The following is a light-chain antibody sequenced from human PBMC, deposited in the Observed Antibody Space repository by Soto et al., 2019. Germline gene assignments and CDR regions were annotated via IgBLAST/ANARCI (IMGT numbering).Light chain of an antibody. CDR2: WAS. J-gene: IGKJ4*01. V-gene: IGKV4-1*01. Sequence: DIVMTQSPDSLVVSLGERATLNCKSSQSVLYSSNNKTYLAWYKQKLGQPPKLLIYWASTRESGVPDRFSGSGSETDFTLTISSLQAEDAAVYYCQQYYTSPRTFGGGTQLEIK. CDR3: QQYYTSPRT. CDR1: QSVLYSSNNKTY.